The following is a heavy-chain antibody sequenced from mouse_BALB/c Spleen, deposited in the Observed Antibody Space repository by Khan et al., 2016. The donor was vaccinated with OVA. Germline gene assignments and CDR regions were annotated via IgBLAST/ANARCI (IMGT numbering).Heavy chain of an antibody. CDR3: ARAYFRYDETWFAY. D-gene: IGHD2-14*01. J-gene: IGHJ3*01. V-gene: IGHV3-6*02. CDR1: GYSITSGYY. CDR2: MNYDGTN. Sequence: VQLKESGPGLVKPSQSLSLTCSVTGYSITSGYYWNWIRQFPGNKLEWMGYMNYDGTNTYNPSLKNRISITRDTTKNQFFLKLISLTTEDTATYYCARAYFRYDETWFAYWGQGTLVTVSA.